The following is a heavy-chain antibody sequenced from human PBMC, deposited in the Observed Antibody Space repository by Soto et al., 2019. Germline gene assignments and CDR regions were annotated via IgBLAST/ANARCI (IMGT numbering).Heavy chain of an antibody. CDR1: RGSISRGGYY. CDR2: IYYSGIT. V-gene: IGHV4-31*03. J-gene: IGHJ4*02. Sequence: QVQLQESGPGLVKPSQTLSLTCTVSRGSISRGGYYWSWIRQHPGKGLEWIGYIYYSGITYSNPSLKSRVTISVDTSKTQFSLKLSSVTAADTAVYYCARVSVTFVDYWGQGTLVTVSS. CDR3: ARVSVTFVDY.